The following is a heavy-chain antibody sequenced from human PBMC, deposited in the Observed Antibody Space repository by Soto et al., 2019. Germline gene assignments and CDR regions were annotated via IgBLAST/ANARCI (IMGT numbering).Heavy chain of an antibody. CDR1: GYTFTGNA. CDR3: SRSETGYSRFDY. D-gene: IGHD3-9*01. CDR2: IDPGNGNT. V-gene: IGHV1-3*01. J-gene: IGHJ4*02. Sequence: QVQLVQSGAEVKNPGASVKVSCRASGYTFTGNAIHWIRQAPGQRLEWIGKIDPGNGNTKYSQNFQGRVTITRDTSASTADMELNTLGSEDTSIFYCSRSETGYSRFDYWGQGTLVTVSS.